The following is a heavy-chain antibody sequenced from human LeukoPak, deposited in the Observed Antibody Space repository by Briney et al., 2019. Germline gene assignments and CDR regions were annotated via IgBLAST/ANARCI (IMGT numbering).Heavy chain of an antibody. CDR2: IKQDGSEK. Sequence: PWGSLRLSCAASGFTFSSYWMSWVRQAPGKGLEWVANIKQDGSEKYYVDSVKGRFTISRDNAKNSLYLQMNSLRAEDTAVYYCARAIAVAAPGYWGQGTLVTVSS. CDR1: GFTFSSYW. CDR3: ARAIAVAAPGY. D-gene: IGHD6-19*01. V-gene: IGHV3-7*01. J-gene: IGHJ1*01.